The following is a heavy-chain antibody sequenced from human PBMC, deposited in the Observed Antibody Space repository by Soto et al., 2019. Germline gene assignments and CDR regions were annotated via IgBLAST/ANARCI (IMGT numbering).Heavy chain of an antibody. Sequence: GASVKVSWTACGYRFASHSSSWVRQAHGQGLEWMGRINADYGNTQYAQKFRGRVTMTTDTSTTTVYMELTNLRSDDTAVYYCARCIQGDYYYGMDVWGQGTTVTVSS. CDR1: GYRFASHS. CDR3: ARCIQGDYYYGMDV. V-gene: IGHV1-18*01. J-gene: IGHJ6*02. D-gene: IGHD5-18*01. CDR2: INADYGNT.